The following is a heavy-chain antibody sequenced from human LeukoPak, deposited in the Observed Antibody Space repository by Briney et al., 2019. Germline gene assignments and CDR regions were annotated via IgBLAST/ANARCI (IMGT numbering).Heavy chain of an antibody. Sequence: SETLSLTCAVSGASLSNNNWWSWVRPPPGKGLGWIGEIYHSGTTGYNPSLKSRATITVDKSKNQFSLKLDSVTAADTAVYYCARAKRWLPFDYWGQGTLVTVSS. CDR3: ARAKRWLPFDY. J-gene: IGHJ4*02. V-gene: IGHV4-4*02. CDR2: IYHSGTT. CDR1: GASLSNNNW. D-gene: IGHD5-24*01.